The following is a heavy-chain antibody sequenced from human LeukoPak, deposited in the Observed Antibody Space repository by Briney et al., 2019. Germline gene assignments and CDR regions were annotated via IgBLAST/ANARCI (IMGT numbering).Heavy chain of an antibody. CDR2: IYSGGST. CDR1: GFTVSSNY. D-gene: IGHD3-10*01. Sequence: PGGSLRLSCAASGFTVSSNYMSWVRQAPGKGLEWVSVIYSGGSTYYADSVKGRFTISRDNSKNTLYLQMNSLRAEDTAVYYCARDPFYGSGSFDYWGQGTLVTVSS. V-gene: IGHV3-66*01. CDR3: ARDPFYGSGSFDY. J-gene: IGHJ4*02.